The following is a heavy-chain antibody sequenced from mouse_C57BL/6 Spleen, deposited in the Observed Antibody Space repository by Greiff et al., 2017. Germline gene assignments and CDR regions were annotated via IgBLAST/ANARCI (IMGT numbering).Heavy chain of an antibody. Sequence: DVQLQESGPGLVKPSQSLSLTCSVTGYSITSGYYWNWIRQFPGNKLEWMGYISYDGSNNYNPSLKNRISITRDTSKNQFFLKLNSVTTEDTATYYCARERGGWDVGFDYWGQGTTLTVSS. CDR2: ISYDGSN. J-gene: IGHJ2*01. CDR1: GYSITSGYY. D-gene: IGHD4-1*01. V-gene: IGHV3-6*01. CDR3: ARERGGWDVGFDY.